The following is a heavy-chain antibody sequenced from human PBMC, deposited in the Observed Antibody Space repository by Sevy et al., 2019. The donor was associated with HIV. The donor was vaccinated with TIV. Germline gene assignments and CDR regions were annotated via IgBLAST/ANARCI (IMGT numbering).Heavy chain of an antibody. V-gene: IGHV3-48*01. CDR2: ISSSSSTI. D-gene: IGHD2-15*01. CDR3: ARSGPGYCSGGSCYSDAFDI. J-gene: IGHJ3*02. CDR1: GFTFSTYN. Sequence: GGSLRLSCAASGFTFSTYNMNWVRQAPGKGLEWVSYISSSSSTIYHAYSVKGRFTISRDNAKNSLYLLMNSLRAEDTAVYYCARSGPGYCSGGSCYSDAFDIWGQGTMVTVSS.